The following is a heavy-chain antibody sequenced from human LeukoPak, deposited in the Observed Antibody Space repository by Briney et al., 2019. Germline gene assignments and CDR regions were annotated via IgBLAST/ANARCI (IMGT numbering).Heavy chain of an antibody. D-gene: IGHD3-10*01. Sequence: GASVKVSCKASGYTFTSYAMNWVRQAPGQGLERMGWINTNTGNPTYAQGFTGRFVFSLDTSVSTAYLQISSLKTEDTAVYYCARDKDYYGSGSYYSGTDYWGQGTLVTVSS. CDR2: INTNTGNP. CDR3: ARDKDYYGSGSYYSGTDY. CDR1: GYTFTSYA. V-gene: IGHV7-4-1*02. J-gene: IGHJ4*02.